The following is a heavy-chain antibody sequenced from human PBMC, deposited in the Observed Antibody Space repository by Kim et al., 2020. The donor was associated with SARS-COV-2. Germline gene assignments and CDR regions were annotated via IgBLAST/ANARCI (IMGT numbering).Heavy chain of an antibody. D-gene: IGHD2-2*01. V-gene: IGHV3-7*04. J-gene: IGHJ4*02. Sequence: GGSLRLSCAGSGFSFSAFWMTWARQAPGKGLEWVANIKSDGSDKDYVDSVKGRFTVSRDNAKNSVYLQMNSLRVEDTAVYYCVRGPLVTGADMFWGQGTLVTVSS. CDR1: GFSFSAFW. CDR3: VRGPLVTGADMF. CDR2: IKSDGSDK.